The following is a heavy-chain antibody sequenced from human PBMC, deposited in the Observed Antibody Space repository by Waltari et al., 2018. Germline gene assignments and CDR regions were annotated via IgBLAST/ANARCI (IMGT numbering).Heavy chain of an antibody. CDR2: INYDGSQK. Sequence: EVQLVESGGGLVQPGGSLRLSCGASGFTFSRYWMSGVRQTPGKGLQWVANINYDGSQKYYVDSVKGRFTISRDNAKNSVYLQMNSLRVEDTAVYYCAKSRGFEYWGQGALITVSS. D-gene: IGHD2-2*01. J-gene: IGHJ4*02. V-gene: IGHV3-7*01. CDR3: AKSRGFEY. CDR1: GFTFSRYW.